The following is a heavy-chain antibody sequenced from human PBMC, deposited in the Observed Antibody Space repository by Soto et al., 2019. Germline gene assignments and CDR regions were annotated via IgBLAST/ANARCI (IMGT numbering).Heavy chain of an antibody. V-gene: IGHV1-2*04. Sequence: ASVKVSCKASGYSFTDYHIHWVRQAPGQGLEWLGRINPKSGGTSTAQKFQGWVTMTTDTSISTASMELTRLTSDDTAIYYCARGDSTDCSNGVCSFFYNHDMDVWGQGTTVTVTS. CDR1: GYSFTDYH. D-gene: IGHD2-8*01. J-gene: IGHJ6*02. CDR2: INPKSGGT. CDR3: ARGDSTDCSNGVCSFFYNHDMDV.